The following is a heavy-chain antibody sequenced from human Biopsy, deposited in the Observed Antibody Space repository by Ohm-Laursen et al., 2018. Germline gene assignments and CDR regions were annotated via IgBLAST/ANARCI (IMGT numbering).Heavy chain of an antibody. J-gene: IGHJ3*01. V-gene: IGHV1-18*01. CDR2: VSGNNGNT. Sequence: VASVKVSCKTSGYSFNIYGITWVRQAPGQGLEWMGWVSGNNGNTNYAQKFQGRVTMTIDTSTTTAYMDLRSLRSDDTAVYYCARDIMNPIGGLVARSDVFDVWGQGTMVTVSS. CDR3: ARDIMNPIGGLVARSDVFDV. D-gene: IGHD3-16*02. CDR1: GYSFNIYG.